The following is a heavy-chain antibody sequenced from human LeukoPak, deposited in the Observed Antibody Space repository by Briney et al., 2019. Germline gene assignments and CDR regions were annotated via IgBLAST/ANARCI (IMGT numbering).Heavy chain of an antibody. J-gene: IGHJ6*04. CDR1: DDSLTMYY. CDR3: ARGRVSSSTWYSTYYYCFAMDV. V-gene: IGHV4-59*01. CDR2: VDHTGST. D-gene: IGHD1-1*01. Sequence: SETLSLSCSVSDDSLTMYYWTWIRQPPGKGLEWIGYVDHTGSTNFNPSLNGRVSVSRDTTKNIFSLRLKSVTAADTAVYFCARGRVSSSTWYSTYYYCFAMDVWGKGTTVTVSS.